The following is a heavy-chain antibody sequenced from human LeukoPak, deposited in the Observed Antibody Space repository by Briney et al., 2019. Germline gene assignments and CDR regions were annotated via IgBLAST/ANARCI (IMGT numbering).Heavy chain of an antibody. J-gene: IGHJ4*02. CDR3: AREGYYDYVWGAFDY. V-gene: IGHV6-1*01. D-gene: IGHD3-16*01. CDR1: GDSVSSNGAA. CDR2: TYYRSKWYN. Sequence: SQTLSLTCAISGDSVSSNGAAWTWIRQSPSRGLEWLGRTYYRSKWYNEYAVSVKSRITINPDTSKNQFSLQLNSVTPEDTAVYYCAREGYYDYVWGAFDYWGQGTLVTVSS.